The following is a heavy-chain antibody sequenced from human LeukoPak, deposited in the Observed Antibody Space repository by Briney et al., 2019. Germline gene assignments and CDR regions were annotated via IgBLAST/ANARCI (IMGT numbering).Heavy chain of an antibody. J-gene: IGHJ4*02. CDR1: GLTFHDYA. CDR3: AKESGKFDY. Sequence: GGSLRLSCVASGLTFHDYAMHWVRQAPGKGLEWVSLSADGGSTFYADSVRGRFSISRDNSKNSLYPQMNSLRTEDTAMYYCAKESGKFDYWGQGTLVAVSS. V-gene: IGHV3-43*02. CDR2: SADGGST.